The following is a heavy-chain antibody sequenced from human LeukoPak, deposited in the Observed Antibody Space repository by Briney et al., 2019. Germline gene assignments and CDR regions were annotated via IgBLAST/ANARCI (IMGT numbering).Heavy chain of an antibody. Sequence: ASVKVSCKASGGTFGSYAISWVRQAPGQGLDWMGRIIPIFGTANYAQKFQGRVTITTDESTSTAYMELSSLRSEDTAVYYCARDGITVAGTGDYWGQGTLVTVSS. CDR2: IIPIFGTA. V-gene: IGHV1-69*05. J-gene: IGHJ4*02. CDR1: GGTFGSYA. CDR3: ARDGITVAGTGDY. D-gene: IGHD6-19*01.